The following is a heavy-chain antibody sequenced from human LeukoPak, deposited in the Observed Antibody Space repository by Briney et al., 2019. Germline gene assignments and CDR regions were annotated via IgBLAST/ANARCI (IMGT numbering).Heavy chain of an antibody. Sequence: GASVKVSCKTSGYTFTSYDLNWVRQATGQGLEWMGWVNPNSGNTGYAQKFQGRVTMTRDMSTSTVYMELGSLRSEDTAVYYCARSDSYDYVWGSYRRSFDYWGQGTLVTVSS. CDR3: ARSDSYDYVWGSYRRSFDY. CDR1: GYTFTSYD. CDR2: VNPNSGNT. V-gene: IGHV1-8*01. D-gene: IGHD3-16*02. J-gene: IGHJ4*02.